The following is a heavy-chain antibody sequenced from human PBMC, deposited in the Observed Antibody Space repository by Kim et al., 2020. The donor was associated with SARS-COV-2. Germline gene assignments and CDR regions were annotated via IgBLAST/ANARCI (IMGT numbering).Heavy chain of an antibody. CDR1: GFTFSSYS. D-gene: IGHD2-15*01. CDR3: ARNGGGLVVAAVPTYYYGMDV. V-gene: IGHV3-21*01. J-gene: IGHJ6*02. Sequence: GGSLRLSCAASGFTFSSYSMNWVRQAPGKGLEWVSSISSSSSYIYYADSVKGRFTISRDNAKNSLYLQMNSLRAEDTAVYYCARNGGGLVVAAVPTYYYGMDVWGQGTTVTVSS. CDR2: ISSSSSYI.